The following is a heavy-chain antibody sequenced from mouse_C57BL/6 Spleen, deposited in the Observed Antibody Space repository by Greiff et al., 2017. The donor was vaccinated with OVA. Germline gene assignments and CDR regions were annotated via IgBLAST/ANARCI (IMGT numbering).Heavy chain of an antibody. J-gene: IGHJ2*01. CDR3: TRRDDFDY. V-gene: IGHV1-15*01. Sequence: QVQLKQSGAELVRPGASVTLSCKASGYTFTDYEMHWVKQTPVHCLEWIGAIDPETGGTAYNQKFKGKAILTADKSSSTAYMELRSLTSADSAVYYCTRRDDFDYWGKGTTLTVSS. CDR1: GYTFTDYE. CDR2: IDPETGGT.